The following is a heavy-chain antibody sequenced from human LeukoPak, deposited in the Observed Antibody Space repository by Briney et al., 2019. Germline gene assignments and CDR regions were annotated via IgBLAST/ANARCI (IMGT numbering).Heavy chain of an antibody. CDR1: GLTFTNHG. Sequence: GRSLRLSCAASGLTFTNHGFHWVRQASGKGLEWVSMIWYDGSNKLYADSVQGRFTISRDNSKNTVFLQMDNLRAEDTAVYFCARDRGNRYFDSAGQGTLVTVSS. CDR3: ARDRGNRYFDS. V-gene: IGHV3-33*01. J-gene: IGHJ4*02. CDR2: IWYDGSNK. D-gene: IGHD4-23*01.